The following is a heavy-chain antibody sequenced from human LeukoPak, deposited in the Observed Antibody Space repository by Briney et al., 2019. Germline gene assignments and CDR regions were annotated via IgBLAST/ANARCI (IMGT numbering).Heavy chain of an antibody. Sequence: SETLSLTCIVSGGSISSSSYYWGWIRQPPGKGLEWIGSIYYSGSTYYNPSLKSRVTISVDTSKNQFSLKLSSVTAADTAVYYCARSYYYYYFDYWGQGTLVTVSS. CDR2: IYYSGST. CDR3: ARSYYYYYFDY. CDR1: GGSISSSSYY. V-gene: IGHV4-39*01. D-gene: IGHD3-10*01. J-gene: IGHJ4*02.